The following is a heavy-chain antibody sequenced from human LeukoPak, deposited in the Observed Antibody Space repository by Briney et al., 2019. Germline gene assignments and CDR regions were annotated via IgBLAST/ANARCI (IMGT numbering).Heavy chain of an antibody. CDR2: INPNSGGT. D-gene: IGHD3-22*01. Sequence: ASVKVSCKASGYTFTGYYMHWVRQAPGQGLEWMGWINPNSGGTNYAQKFQGRVTMTRDTSISTAYMELSRLKSDDTAVYYCARGLYDSSGYYYAHDAFDIWGQGTMVTVSS. V-gene: IGHV1-2*02. CDR3: ARGLYDSSGYYYAHDAFDI. CDR1: GYTFTGYY. J-gene: IGHJ3*02.